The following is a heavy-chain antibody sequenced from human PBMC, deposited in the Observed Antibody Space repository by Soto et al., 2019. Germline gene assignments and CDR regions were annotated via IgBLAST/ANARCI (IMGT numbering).Heavy chain of an antibody. CDR1: GGSISSSSYY. V-gene: IGHV4-39*07. CDR2: INHSGSA. Sequence: TSETLSLTCTVSGGSISSSSYYWGWIRQPPGKGLEWIGSINHSGSANYNPSLKSRVTISVHTSSSQFSLELSSATAADTAVYYCARGLISGSHYSGGWYYFDSWGQGTQVTVS. J-gene: IGHJ4*02. D-gene: IGHD1-26*01. CDR3: ARGLISGSHYSGGWYYFDS.